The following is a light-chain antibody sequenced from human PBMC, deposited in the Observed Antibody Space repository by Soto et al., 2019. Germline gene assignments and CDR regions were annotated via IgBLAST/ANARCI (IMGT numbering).Light chain of an antibody. V-gene: IGKV1-39*01. CDR1: QDISNY. Sequence: DIQMTQSPSSLSASVGDRVTITCQASQDISNYLNWYQQKPGKAPKLLIYDASNLETGVPSRFSGSGSGTDFTLTISSLQPEDFATYFCQQSYTTPVYSFGQGTKVDIK. J-gene: IGKJ2*01. CDR2: DAS. CDR3: QQSYTTPVYS.